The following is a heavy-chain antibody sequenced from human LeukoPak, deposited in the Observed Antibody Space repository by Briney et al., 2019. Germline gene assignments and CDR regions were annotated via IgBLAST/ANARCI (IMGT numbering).Heavy chain of an antibody. CDR1: GGTFSSYA. V-gene: IGHV1-69*13. Sequence: GASVKVSCKASGGTFSSYAISWVRQAPGQGLEWMGGIIPIFGTANYAQKFQGRVTITADESTSTAYMELSSLRSEDTAVYCCARIASGGSELDYWGQGTQVTVSS. CDR3: ARIASGGSELDY. D-gene: IGHD3-10*01. CDR2: IIPIFGTA. J-gene: IGHJ4*02.